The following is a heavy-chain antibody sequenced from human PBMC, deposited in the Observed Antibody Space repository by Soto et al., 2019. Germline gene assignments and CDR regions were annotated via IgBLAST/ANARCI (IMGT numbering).Heavy chain of an antibody. CDR3: ARDEGGYDILTGYYKAHHFDY. D-gene: IGHD3-9*01. J-gene: IGHJ4*02. CDR2: ISPHNFNT. Sequence: QVHLEQSGAEVKKPGDSVKVSCKASGYTFTHFYITWVRQAPGQGLEWMGAISPHNFNTNFAQKFQGRVTLTTDTYTNTAYMELRSLTSDDTAVYYCARDEGGYDILTGYYKAHHFDYWGQGVLVTVSS. CDR1: GYTFTHFY. V-gene: IGHV1-18*01.